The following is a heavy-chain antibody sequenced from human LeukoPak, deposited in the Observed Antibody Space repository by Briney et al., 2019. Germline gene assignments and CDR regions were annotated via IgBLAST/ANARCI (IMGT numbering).Heavy chain of an antibody. D-gene: IGHD6-19*01. CDR1: GYTFTGYY. CDR2: IIPIFGTA. J-gene: IGHJ4*02. V-gene: IGHV1-69*13. Sequence: SVKVSCKASGYTFTGYYMHWVRQAPGQGLEWMGGIIPIFGTANYAQKFQGRVTITADESTSTAYMELSSLRSEDTAVYYCARVDGGAVAASTFDYWGQGTLVTVSS. CDR3: ARVDGGAVAASTFDY.